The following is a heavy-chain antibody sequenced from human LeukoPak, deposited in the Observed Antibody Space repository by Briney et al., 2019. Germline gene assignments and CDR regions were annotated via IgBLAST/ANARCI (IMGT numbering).Heavy chain of an antibody. CDR2: INPNSGGT. CDR3: AGSTGSRYYYYYYMDV. V-gene: IGHV1-2*02. CDR1: GYTFTSYG. Sequence: ASVNVSCKASGYTFTSYGLSWVRQAPGQGLEWMGWINPNSGGTNYAQKFQGRVTMTRDTSISTAYMELSRLRSDDMAVYYCAGSTGSRYYYYYYMDVWGKGTTVTVSS. J-gene: IGHJ6*03. D-gene: IGHD2-2*01.